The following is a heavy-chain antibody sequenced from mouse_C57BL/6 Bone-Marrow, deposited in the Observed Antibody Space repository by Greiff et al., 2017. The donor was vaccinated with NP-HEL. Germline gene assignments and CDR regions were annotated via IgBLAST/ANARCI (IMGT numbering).Heavy chain of an antibody. D-gene: IGHD2-1*01. V-gene: IGHV5-6*01. J-gene: IGHJ1*03. CDR1: GFTFSSYG. CDR2: ISSGGSYT. CDR3: ARGRGNYDWYFDV. Sequence: EVQGVESGGDLVKPGGSLKLSCAASGFTFSSYGMSWVRQTPDKRLEWVATISSGGSYTYYPDSVKGRFTISRDNAKNTLYLQMSSLKSEDTAMYYCARGRGNYDWYFDVWGTGTTVTVSS.